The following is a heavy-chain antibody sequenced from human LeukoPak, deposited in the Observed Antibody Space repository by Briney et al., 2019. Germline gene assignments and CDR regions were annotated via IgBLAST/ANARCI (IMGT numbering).Heavy chain of an antibody. D-gene: IGHD6-19*01. CDR3: AGGEQWLDFDY. CDR1: GGSFSGYY. Sequence: SETLSLTCAVYGGSFSGYYWSWIRQPPGKGLEWIGEINHSGSTNYNPSLKSRVTISVDTSKNQFPLKLSSVTAADTAVYYCAGGEQWLDFDYWGQGTLVTVSS. V-gene: IGHV4-34*01. CDR2: INHSGST. J-gene: IGHJ4*02.